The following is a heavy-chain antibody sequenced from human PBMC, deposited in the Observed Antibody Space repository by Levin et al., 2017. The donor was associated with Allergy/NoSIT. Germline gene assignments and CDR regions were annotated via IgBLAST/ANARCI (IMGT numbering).Heavy chain of an antibody. Sequence: PGESLKISCAASGFTFSSYSMNWVRQAPGKGLEWVSSISSSSSYIYYADSVKGRFTISRDNAKNSLYLQMNSLRAEDTAVYYCAGLGGTPFPDYWGQGTLVTVSS. CDR3: AGLGGTPFPDY. CDR1: GFTFSSYS. CDR2: ISSSSSYI. J-gene: IGHJ4*02. D-gene: IGHD4-23*01. V-gene: IGHV3-21*01.